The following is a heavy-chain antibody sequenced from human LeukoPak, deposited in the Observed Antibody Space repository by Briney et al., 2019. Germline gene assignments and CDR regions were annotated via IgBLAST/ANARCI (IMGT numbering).Heavy chain of an antibody. J-gene: IGHJ4*02. V-gene: IGHV3-48*04. CDR2: ISSSGSTI. CDR1: GFTFSTYA. Sequence: GGSLRLSCAASGFTFSTYAMNWVRQAPGKGLEWVSYISSSGSTIYYADSVKGRFTISRDNAKNSLYLQMNSLRAEDTAVYYCARGYRVGATKYFDYWGQGNLVTVSS. D-gene: IGHD1-26*01. CDR3: ARGYRVGATKYFDY.